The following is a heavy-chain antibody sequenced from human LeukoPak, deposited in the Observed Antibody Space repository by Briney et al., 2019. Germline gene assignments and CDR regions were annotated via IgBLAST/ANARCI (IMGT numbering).Heavy chain of an antibody. Sequence: GGSLRLSCAASGFTFGDYAMHWVRQAPGKGLEWVSGISWNSGSIGYADSVKGRLTISRDNAKNSLYLQMNSLRAEDTALYYCAKDFSGLEVREAPDYWGQGTLVTVSS. CDR1: GFTFGDYA. CDR3: AKDFSGLEVREAPDY. V-gene: IGHV3-9*01. J-gene: IGHJ4*02. D-gene: IGHD3-10*01. CDR2: ISWNSGSI.